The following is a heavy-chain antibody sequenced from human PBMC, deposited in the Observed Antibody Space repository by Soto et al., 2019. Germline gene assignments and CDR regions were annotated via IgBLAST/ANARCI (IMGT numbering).Heavy chain of an antibody. V-gene: IGHV4-31*03. J-gene: IGHJ6*01. Sequence: PSETLSLTCTVSGGSISSGGYYWSWIRQHPGKGLEWIGYIYYSGSTYYNPSLKSRVTISVDTSKSQFSLKLSSVTAADTAVYYCARAEWGYCISTSCYPPFYYYYGMDGWGQGTTVTVSS. CDR1: GGSISSGGYY. D-gene: IGHD2-2*01. CDR2: IYYSGST. CDR3: ARAEWGYCISTSCYPPFYYYYGMDG.